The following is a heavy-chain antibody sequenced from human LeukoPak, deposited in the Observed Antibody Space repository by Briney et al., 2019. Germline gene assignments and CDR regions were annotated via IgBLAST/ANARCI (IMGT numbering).Heavy chain of an antibody. J-gene: IGHJ4*02. V-gene: IGHV3-43*02. Sequence: GGSLRLSCAASRFIFDDLAMHWVRQAPGKGLEWVSLISGDGGSTCYADSVKGRFTISRDNSKNSLYLQMNSLRTEDTALYYCARTTYYYDSSGYLLWSRGALVTVSS. D-gene: IGHD3-22*01. CDR2: ISGDGGST. CDR3: ARTTYYYDSSGYLL. CDR1: RFIFDDLA.